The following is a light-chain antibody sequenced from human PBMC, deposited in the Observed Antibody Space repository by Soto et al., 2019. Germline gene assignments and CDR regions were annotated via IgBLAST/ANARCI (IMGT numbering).Light chain of an antibody. CDR1: SGHSSYI. J-gene: IGLJ2*01. V-gene: IGLV4-60*02. CDR2: LEVSGSY. Sequence: QLVLTQSSSASASLGSSVKLTCTLSSGHSSYIIAWHQQQPGKAPRYLMKLEVSGSYNKGSGVPDRFSGSSSGADRYLTISNLRCDDEADYYCETWDNNILVFGGVTKLTDL. CDR3: ETWDNNILV.